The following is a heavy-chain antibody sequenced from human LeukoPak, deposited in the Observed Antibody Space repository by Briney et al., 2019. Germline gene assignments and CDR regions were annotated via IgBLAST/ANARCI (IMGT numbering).Heavy chain of an antibody. D-gene: IGHD4-17*01. CDR2: IYYSGST. CDR3: AREIYGDYSFDY. Sequence: SETLSLTCAVYGGSFSGYYWSWIRQPPGKGLEWIGYIYYSGSTNYNPSLKSRVTISVDTSKNQFSLKLSSVTAADTAVYYCAREIYGDYSFDYWGQGTLVTVSS. CDR1: GGSFSGYY. J-gene: IGHJ4*02. V-gene: IGHV4-59*01.